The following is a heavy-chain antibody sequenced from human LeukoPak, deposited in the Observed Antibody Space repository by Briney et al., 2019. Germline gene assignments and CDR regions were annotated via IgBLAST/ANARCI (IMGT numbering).Heavy chain of an antibody. D-gene: IGHD3-22*01. CDR3: AKADPYDSSGYYYGVFDY. CDR2: ISTDGSST. V-gene: IGHV3-74*01. Sequence: GGSLRLSCSASGFIFSSYWMHWFRQGPGKGLVWVSRISTDGSSTSYADSVKGRFTISRDNAKNTLYLQMNSLRAEDTAVYYCAKADPYDSSGYYYGVFDYWGQGTLVTVSS. J-gene: IGHJ4*02. CDR1: GFIFSSYW.